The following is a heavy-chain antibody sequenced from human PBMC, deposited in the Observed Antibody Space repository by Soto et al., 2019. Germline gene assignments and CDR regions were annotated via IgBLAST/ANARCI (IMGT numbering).Heavy chain of an antibody. Sequence: QVQLVQSGAEEKKPGASVKVSCKASGYTFTSYAMHWVRQAPGQRLEWMGWINAGNGKTKYSQKFQGRVTITRDTSASTAYMELSSLRSEDTAVYYCAREDYYDSSGYYFSNWFDPWGQGTLVTVSS. J-gene: IGHJ5*02. CDR3: AREDYYDSSGYYFSNWFDP. D-gene: IGHD3-22*01. CDR1: GYTFTSYA. V-gene: IGHV1-3*05. CDR2: INAGNGKT.